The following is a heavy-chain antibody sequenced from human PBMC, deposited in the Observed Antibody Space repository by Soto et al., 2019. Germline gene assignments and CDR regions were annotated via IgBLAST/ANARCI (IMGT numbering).Heavy chain of an antibody. CDR1: GGSLSSYY. D-gene: IGHD6-13*01. V-gene: IGHV4-59*08. J-gene: IGHJ4*02. CDR2: IFYSGST. CDR3: ARRYSSSSDY. Sequence: SETLSLTCTVSGGSLSSYYWSWIRQPPGKGLEWIGYIFYSGSTNYNPSLKSRVTIPVDTSKNQFSLKLSSVTAADTAVYYCARRYSSSSDYWGQGTLVTVSS.